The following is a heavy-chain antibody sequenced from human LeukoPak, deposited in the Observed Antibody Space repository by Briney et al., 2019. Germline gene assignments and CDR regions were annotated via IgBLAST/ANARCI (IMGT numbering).Heavy chain of an antibody. D-gene: IGHD2-15*01. Sequence: GGSLRLSCAASGFTLSSYAMSWVRQAPGKGLEWVSAISGSGGSTYYADSVKGRFTISRDNSKNTLYLQMNSLRAEDTAVYYCAKMGGRLGYCSGGSCPRRVHDAFDIWGQGTMVTVSS. CDR2: ISGSGGST. J-gene: IGHJ3*02. CDR3: AKMGGRLGYCSGGSCPRRVHDAFDI. V-gene: IGHV3-23*01. CDR1: GFTLSSYA.